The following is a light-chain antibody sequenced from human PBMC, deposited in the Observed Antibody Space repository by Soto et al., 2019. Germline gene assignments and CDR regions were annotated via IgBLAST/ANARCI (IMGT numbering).Light chain of an antibody. J-gene: IGLJ1*01. Sequence: QSVLTQPPSASGSPGQSVTISCTGTSSDVDAYIYVSWYQQHPGKAPKLMIYEVSKRPSGVPERFSGSKSGNTASLTVSGLQAEDEADYYCSSYAGSNNYVFGTGTKVTVL. V-gene: IGLV2-8*01. CDR3: SSYAGSNNYV. CDR1: SSDVDAYIY. CDR2: EVS.